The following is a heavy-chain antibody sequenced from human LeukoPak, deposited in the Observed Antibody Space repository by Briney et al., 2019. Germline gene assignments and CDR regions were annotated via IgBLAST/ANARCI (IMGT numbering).Heavy chain of an antibody. J-gene: IGHJ4*02. CDR2: ISGSDGST. CDR1: GXTFSSYA. D-gene: IGHD6-19*01. Sequence: GGSLRLSCAASGXTFSSYAMTWVRQAPGKGLEWVSRISGSDGSTNYADSVKGWFTISRDNSKNTLYLQMNSLRAEDTAIYYCAKIRFSSGWYLDDHWGQGTLVTVSS. V-gene: IGHV3-23*01. CDR3: AKIRFSSGWYLDDH.